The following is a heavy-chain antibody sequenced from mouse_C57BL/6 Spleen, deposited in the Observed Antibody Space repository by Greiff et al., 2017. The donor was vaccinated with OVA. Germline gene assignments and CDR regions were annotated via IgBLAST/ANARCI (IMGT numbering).Heavy chain of an antibody. CDR3: AREECGSGYFDV. CDR1: GYTFTSYW. V-gene: IGHV1-52*01. Sequence: VQLQQPGAELVRPGSSVKLSCKASGYTFTSYWMHWVKQRPIQGLEWIGNIDPSDSETHYNQKFKDKATLTVDKSSSTAYLQLSSLTSADSSVYYCAREECGSGYFDVWGTGTTVTVSS. D-gene: IGHD1-1*02. CDR2: IDPSDSET. J-gene: IGHJ1*03.